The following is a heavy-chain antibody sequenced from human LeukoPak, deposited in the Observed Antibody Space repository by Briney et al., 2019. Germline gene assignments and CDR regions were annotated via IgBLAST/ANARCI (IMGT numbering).Heavy chain of an antibody. D-gene: IGHD3-22*01. CDR3: ARAHGGGYYDSSNYLDY. CDR2: ISYDGSNK. CDR1: GFAFSNFA. V-gene: IGHV3-30-3*01. Sequence: PGRSLRLSCAASGFAFSNFAMHWVRQAPGKGLAGVAIISYDGSNKYYADSVKGRFTISRDNSQNTLYLQMNSLRPEDAAVYYCARAHGGGYYDSSNYLDYWGQGTLVTVSS. J-gene: IGHJ4*02.